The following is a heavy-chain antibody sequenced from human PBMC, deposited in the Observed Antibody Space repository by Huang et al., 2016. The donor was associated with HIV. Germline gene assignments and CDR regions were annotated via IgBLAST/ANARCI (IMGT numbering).Heavy chain of an antibody. J-gene: IGHJ4*02. D-gene: IGHD5-18*01. Sequence: EVRLWESGGGLAQPGGSLRLSCAASGFSFTNYAMSWVRQAPGKGLEWVATFSGSGGGSYCVDSVKGRFTVSRDNSNNTLYLHMNRLRAADTATYFCAKGTWIQLWVAFDSWGQGTLVTVS. CDR3: AKGTWIQLWVAFDS. CDR2: FSGSGGGS. V-gene: IGHV3-23*01. CDR1: GFSFTNYA.